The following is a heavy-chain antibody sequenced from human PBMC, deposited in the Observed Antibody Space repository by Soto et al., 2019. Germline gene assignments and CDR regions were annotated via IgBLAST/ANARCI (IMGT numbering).Heavy chain of an antibody. J-gene: IGHJ6*02. D-gene: IGHD3-10*01. Sequence: EVQLLESGGGLVQPGGSLRLSCAGSGFTFSNYAMSWVRQAPGTGLEWVSGIGASGAGTYYADSVKGRFTISRDNSKNSLHMQLNSLRAEDSALYYCAKDMGYYGSGSYYNYYYYYGMDVWGQGTTVTVCS. CDR2: IGASGAGT. CDR1: GFTFSNYA. V-gene: IGHV3-23*01. CDR3: AKDMGYYGSGSYYNYYYYYGMDV.